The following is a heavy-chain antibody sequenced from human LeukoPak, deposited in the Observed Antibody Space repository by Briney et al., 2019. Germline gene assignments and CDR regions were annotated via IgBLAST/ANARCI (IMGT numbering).Heavy chain of an antibody. CDR2: ITSSGSPI. CDR1: GFTFSNYE. CDR3: ARDQDIVVAPAVHDAFDI. Sequence: PGGSLRLSCAASGFTFSNYEMNWVRQAPGKGLEWVSYITSSGSPIYYADSVKGRFTISRDNAKNSLYLQMNSLRAEDTAVYWCARDQDIVVAPAVHDAFDIWGQGTMVTVSS. V-gene: IGHV3-48*03. D-gene: IGHD2-2*01. J-gene: IGHJ3*02.